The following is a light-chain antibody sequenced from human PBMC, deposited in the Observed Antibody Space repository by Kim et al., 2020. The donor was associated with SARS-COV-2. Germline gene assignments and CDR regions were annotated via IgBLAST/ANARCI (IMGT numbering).Light chain of an antibody. J-gene: IGKJ4*01. Sequence: DIQMTQSPSSLAASVGDRVTIACRASQSISTYLNWYQQKPGKAPKLLIYAASTLQSGVPSRFSGSGSGTDFTLTISSLQPEDFAPYYCHQYHTTHFLAFGGGTKVVIK. V-gene: IGKV1-39*01. CDR1: QSISTY. CDR2: AAS. CDR3: HQYHTTHFLA.